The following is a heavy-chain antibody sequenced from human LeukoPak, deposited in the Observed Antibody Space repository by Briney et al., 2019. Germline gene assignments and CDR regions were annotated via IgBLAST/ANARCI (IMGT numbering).Heavy chain of an antibody. CDR1: GFTFSTYC. J-gene: IGHJ6*02. D-gene: IGHD2-2*01. Sequence: GGSLRLSCEASGFTFSTYCITWVRQAPGKGLEWVATTNHDGSEKYFVDSVKSRFTISRDNAKNALYLLMNSLRAEETALYHCARDRRVVVYAKSSGLDVRGQGTTVTVSS. CDR3: ARDRRVVVYAKSSGLDV. V-gene: IGHV3-7*04. CDR2: TNHDGSEK.